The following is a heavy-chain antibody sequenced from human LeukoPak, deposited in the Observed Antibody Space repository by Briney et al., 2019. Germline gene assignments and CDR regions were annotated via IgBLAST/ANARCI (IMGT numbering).Heavy chain of an antibody. J-gene: IGHJ4*02. D-gene: IGHD5-12*01. CDR1: GFTFSDYY. Sequence: PGGSLRLSCAASGFTFSDYYMNWIRQAPGKGLEWVSYISSRGTTIFYADSVKGRFTISRDNSKNTLYLQMNSLRAEDTAVYYCAKDIGGYSGYDFDYWGQGTLVTVSS. CDR3: AKDIGGYSGYDFDY. V-gene: IGHV3-11*01. CDR2: ISSRGTTI.